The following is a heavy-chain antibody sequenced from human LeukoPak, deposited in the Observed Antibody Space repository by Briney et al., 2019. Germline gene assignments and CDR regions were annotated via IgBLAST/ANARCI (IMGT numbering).Heavy chain of an antibody. CDR3: ARDGRIGAYYGSGSYSY. J-gene: IGHJ4*02. Sequence: ASVKVSSTASGYTFTIYGISWVRQAPGQGLEWMGWISAYNGNTNYAQKLQGRVTMTTDTSTSTAYMELRSLRSDDTAVYYCARDGRIGAYYGSGSYSYWGQGTLVTVSS. CDR1: GYTFTIYG. CDR2: ISAYNGNT. V-gene: IGHV1-18*01. D-gene: IGHD3-10*01.